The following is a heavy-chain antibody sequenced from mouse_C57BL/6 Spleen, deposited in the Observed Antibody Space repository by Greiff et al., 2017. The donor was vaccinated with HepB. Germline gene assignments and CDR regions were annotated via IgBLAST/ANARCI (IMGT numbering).Heavy chain of an antibody. Sequence: EVQVVESGGGLVQPGGSLSLSCAASGFTFTDYYMSWVRQPPGKALEWLGFIRNKANGYTTEYSASVKGRFTISRDNSQSILYLQMNALRAEDSATYYCARGYYYGSSPFAYWGQGTLVTVSA. J-gene: IGHJ3*01. CDR3: ARGYYYGSSPFAY. CDR2: IRNKANGYTT. CDR1: GFTFTDYY. V-gene: IGHV7-3*01. D-gene: IGHD1-1*01.